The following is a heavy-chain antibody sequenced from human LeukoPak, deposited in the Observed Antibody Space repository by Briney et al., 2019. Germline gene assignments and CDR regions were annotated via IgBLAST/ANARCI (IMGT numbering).Heavy chain of an antibody. CDR1: GASISTYY. CDR3: ARHVATTVTRGYACHPMDV. Sequence: SETLSLMCTASGASISTYYWSWIRQPPGGGLEWIEYIDPSGGAVYNPSLNSRLTVSVDTSKNQFSLKLNSVTAADTAVYYCARHVATTVTRGYACHPMDVWGKGTTVSVSS. D-gene: IGHD4-17*01. CDR2: IDPSGGA. J-gene: IGHJ6*03. V-gene: IGHV4-4*09.